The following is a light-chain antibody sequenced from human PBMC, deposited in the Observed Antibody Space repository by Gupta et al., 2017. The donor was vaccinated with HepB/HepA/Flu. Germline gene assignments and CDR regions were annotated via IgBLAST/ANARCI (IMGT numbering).Light chain of an antibody. V-gene: IGKV3-15*01. CDR3: QQYDNWPLT. CDR1: QHVGTN. J-gene: IGKJ4*01. CDR2: GAS. Sequence: EVILTQSPIILSVSPGDRVTLSCRASQHVGTNLAWYQQKGGQAPRLLVYGASSRATSIPARFIGSGSETEFSLIINSLQSEDFALYFCQQYDNWPLTFGGGTRVE.